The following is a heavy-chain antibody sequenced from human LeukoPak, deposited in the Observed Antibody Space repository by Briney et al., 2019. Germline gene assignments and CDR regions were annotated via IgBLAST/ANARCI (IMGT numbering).Heavy chain of an antibody. CDR1: GFTFSNYA. D-gene: IGHD4-17*01. CDR2: ISGDADST. V-gene: IGHV3-23*01. Sequence: PGGSLRLSCAAFGFTFSNYAMSWVRQAPGRGLEWVSAISGDADSTYYADSVKGRFTISRDNSKNTLYLQVNSLRADDTAVYYCARDRDYGDYNTQDLFVYWGQGTLVTVSS. CDR3: ARDRDYGDYNTQDLFVY. J-gene: IGHJ4*02.